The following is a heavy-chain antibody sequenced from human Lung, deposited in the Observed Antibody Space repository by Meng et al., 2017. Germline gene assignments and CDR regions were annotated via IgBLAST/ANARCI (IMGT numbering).Heavy chain of an antibody. V-gene: IGHV4-4*02. CDR1: GGSISSRNW. CDR3: VRGGQDQAYYDFWSGPFDP. Sequence: QVQLRGSGPGRGKPSGTLSLTCAVFGGSISSRNWWSWVRKSPGKGLEWIGEIYHSGRTNYNPSLESRVTISLDKSQNHFSLKVKSVTAADTAVYYCVRGGQDQAYYDFWSGPFDPWGQGTLVTVAS. CDR2: IYHSGRT. J-gene: IGHJ5*02. D-gene: IGHD3-3*01.